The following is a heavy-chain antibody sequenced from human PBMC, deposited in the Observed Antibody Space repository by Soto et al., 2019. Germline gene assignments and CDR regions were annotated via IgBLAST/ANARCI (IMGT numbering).Heavy chain of an antibody. V-gene: IGHV1-18*01. D-gene: IGHD2-2*01. CDR1: GNTFTNFG. J-gene: IGHJ5*02. CDR3: ARVIPGAEAWFHT. Sequence: QGQLVQSGVEVKKPGASVKVSCSASGNTFTNFGVTWVRQAPGQGLEWMGWISPYTDDPSYAQKFQGRVTMTIDTSTSTAYVDLRSLTSDATAVYSCARVIPGAEAWFHTWGQGTLVTVSS. CDR2: ISPYTDDP.